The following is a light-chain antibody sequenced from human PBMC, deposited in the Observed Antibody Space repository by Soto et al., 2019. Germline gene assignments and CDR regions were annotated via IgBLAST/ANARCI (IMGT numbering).Light chain of an antibody. V-gene: IGLV2-8*01. CDR3: SSFVHKNNLM. J-gene: IGLJ3*02. CDR2: EVD. Sequence: QSALTQPPSASGSPGQTLTISCTGSSDDIGTYNYVSWYQQHAGNVPQLIIFEVDKRPSGVPNRFSGSKSGNTASLTISGLGAEDEADYYCSSFVHKNNLMFGGGTQVPVL. CDR1: SDDIGTYNY.